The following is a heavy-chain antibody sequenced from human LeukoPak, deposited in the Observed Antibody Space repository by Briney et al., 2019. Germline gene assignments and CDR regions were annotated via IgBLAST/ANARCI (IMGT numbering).Heavy chain of an antibody. D-gene: IGHD1-26*01. V-gene: IGHV1-18*01. CDR3: ARDRWELVEHPPGVFDY. CDR2: ISAYNGNT. Sequence: ASVKVSCKASGYTFTSYGISWVRQAPGQGLEWMGWISAYNGNTIYAQKLQGRVTMTTDTSTSTAYMELRSLRSDDTAVYYCARDRWELVEHPPGVFDYWGQGTLVTVSS. CDR1: GYTFTSYG. J-gene: IGHJ4*02.